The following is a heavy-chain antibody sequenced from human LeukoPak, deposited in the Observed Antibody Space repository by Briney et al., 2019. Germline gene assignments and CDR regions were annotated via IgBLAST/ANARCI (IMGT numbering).Heavy chain of an antibody. J-gene: IGHJ3*02. CDR1: GFTFSSCA. Sequence: GGSLRLSCAASGFTFSSCAMSWVRQAPGKGLEWVSAISGSGGSTYYADSVKGRFTISRDNSKNTLYLQMNSLRAEDTAVYYCAKDDGSGYYSGAFDIWGQGTMVTVSS. D-gene: IGHD3-22*01. V-gene: IGHV3-23*01. CDR3: AKDDGSGYYSGAFDI. CDR2: ISGSGGST.